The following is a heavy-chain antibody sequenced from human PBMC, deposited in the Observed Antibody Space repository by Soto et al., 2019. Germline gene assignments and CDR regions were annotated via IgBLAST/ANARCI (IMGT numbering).Heavy chain of an antibody. CDR3: ARDPGYSYGYN. J-gene: IGHJ4*02. D-gene: IGHD5-18*01. CDR2: INAGNGNT. Sequence: VKVSCKASGSTFTSYAMHWVRQAPGQRLEWMGWINAGNGNTKYSQKFQGRVTITRDTSASTAYMELSSLRSEDTAVYYCARDPGYSYGYNWAQGTLVTVSS. CDR1: GSTFTSYA. V-gene: IGHV1-3*01.